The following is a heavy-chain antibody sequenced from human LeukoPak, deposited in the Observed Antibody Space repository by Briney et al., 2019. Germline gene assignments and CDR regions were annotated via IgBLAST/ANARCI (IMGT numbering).Heavy chain of an antibody. V-gene: IGHV4-39*01. CDR2: IYYSGST. CDR1: GGSISSSSYY. J-gene: IGHJ4*02. Sequence: SETLSLTCTVSGGSISSSSYYWGWIHQPPGKGLEWIGSIYYSGSTYCNPSLKSRVTISVDTSKNQFSLKLSSVTAADTAVFYCARVSIAVSGIPFDYWGQGTLVTVSS. CDR3: ARVSIAVSGIPFDY. D-gene: IGHD6-19*01.